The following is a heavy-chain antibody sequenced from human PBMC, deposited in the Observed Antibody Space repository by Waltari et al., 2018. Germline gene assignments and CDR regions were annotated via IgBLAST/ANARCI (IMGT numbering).Heavy chain of an antibody. V-gene: IGHV5-51*01. CDR1: GYSFTSYW. CDR3: ARHKGSSLVLNWFDP. D-gene: IGHD6-13*01. J-gene: IGHJ5*02. Sequence: EVQLVQSGAEVQKPGESLKISCKGSGYSFTSYWLGWVRQMPGKGLAWMGIILPGDPYTRYAPSFQGQATISAEKSISTAYLQWSSLKASDTAMYYCARHKGSSLVLNWFDPWGQGTLVTVSS. CDR2: ILPGDPYT.